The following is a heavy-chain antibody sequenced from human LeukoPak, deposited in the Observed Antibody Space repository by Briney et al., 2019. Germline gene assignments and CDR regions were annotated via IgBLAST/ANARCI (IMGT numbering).Heavy chain of an antibody. J-gene: IGHJ6*02. CDR2: ITPMLGTV. D-gene: IGHD1-26*01. Sequence: SVKVSCKASGGTFSSYAINWVRQAPGQGLEWMGRITPMLGTVKYAQKFQGRVTIIADKFTSTAYMELSSLRSEDTAMYYCARDQKVGATPYFGMDVWGQGTTVTVSS. CDR3: ARDQKVGATPYFGMDV. V-gene: IGHV1-69*04. CDR1: GGTFSSYA.